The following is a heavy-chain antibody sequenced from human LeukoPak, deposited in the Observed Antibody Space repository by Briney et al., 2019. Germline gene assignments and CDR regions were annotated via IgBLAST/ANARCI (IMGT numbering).Heavy chain of an antibody. V-gene: IGHV4-59*01. D-gene: IGHD4-11*01. CDR3: ARMETTDAFDI. J-gene: IGHJ3*02. CDR1: GGSISSYY. CDR2: IYYSGST. Sequence: PSETLSLTCTVSGGSISSYYWSWIRQPPGKGLEWIGYIYYSGSTNYNPSLKSRVTISVDTSKNQFSLKLSSVTAADTAVYYCARMETTDAFDIWGQGTMVTVSS.